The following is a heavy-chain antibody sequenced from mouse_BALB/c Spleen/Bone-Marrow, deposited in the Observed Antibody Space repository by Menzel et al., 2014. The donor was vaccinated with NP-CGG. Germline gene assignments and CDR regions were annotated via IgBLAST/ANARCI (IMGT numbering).Heavy chain of an antibody. V-gene: IGHV2-9*02. Sequence: VQPKQSGPCLVAPPQSLSITFPVSGGSLNSYGVHWVRQPPGKVLGWLGVIWAGGSTNYNSALMSRLSISKDNSKSQVFLKMNSLQTDDTAMYYCARGSYYEGAMDYWGQGTSVTVSS. D-gene: IGHD1-1*01. CDR2: IWAGGST. CDR3: ARGSYYEGAMDY. CDR1: GGSLNSYG. J-gene: IGHJ4*01.